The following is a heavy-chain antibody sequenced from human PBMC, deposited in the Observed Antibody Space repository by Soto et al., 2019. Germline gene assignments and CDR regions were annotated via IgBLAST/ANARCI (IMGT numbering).Heavy chain of an antibody. CDR2: ISSSSSTI. Sequence: PGGSLRLSCAASGFTFSSYSMNWVRQAPGKGLEWVSYISSSSSTIYYADSVKGRFTISRDNAKNSLYLQMNSLRDEDTAVYYCARSRRELWFGELAKGWFDPWGQGTLVTVSS. D-gene: IGHD3-10*01. CDR3: ARSRRELWFGELAKGWFDP. CDR1: GFTFSSYS. V-gene: IGHV3-48*02. J-gene: IGHJ5*02.